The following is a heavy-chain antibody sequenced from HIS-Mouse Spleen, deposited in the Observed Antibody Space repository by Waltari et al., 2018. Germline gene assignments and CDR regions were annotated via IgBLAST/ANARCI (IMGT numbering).Heavy chain of an antibody. V-gene: IGHV4-39*07. D-gene: IGHD6-13*01. CDR3: AREIPYSSSWYDWYFDL. J-gene: IGHJ2*01. Sequence: QLQMQESSPGLVKPSATLSLTCTVSGGSIRSSSYYWGWIRQPPGKGLEWIGSIYYSGSTYYNPSLKSRVTISVDTSKNQFSLKLSSVTAADTAVYYCAREIPYSSSWYDWYFDLWGRGTLVTVSS. CDR1: GGSIRSSSYY. CDR2: IYYSGST.